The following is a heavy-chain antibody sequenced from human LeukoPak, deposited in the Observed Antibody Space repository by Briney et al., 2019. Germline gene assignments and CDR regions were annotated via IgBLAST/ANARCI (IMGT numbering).Heavy chain of an antibody. V-gene: IGHV1-18*04. Sequence: WASVKVSCKASGYTFTGYYMHWVRQAPGQGLEWMGWISAYNGNTNYAQKLQGRVTMTTDTSTSTAYMELRSLRSDDTAVYYCARDRLYSSGWNPSDYWGQGTLVTVSS. CDR3: ARDRLYSSGWNPSDY. D-gene: IGHD6-19*01. CDR1: GYTFTGYY. J-gene: IGHJ4*02. CDR2: ISAYNGNT.